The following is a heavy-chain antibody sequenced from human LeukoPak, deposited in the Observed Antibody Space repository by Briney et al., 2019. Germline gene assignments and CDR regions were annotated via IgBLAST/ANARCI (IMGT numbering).Heavy chain of an antibody. J-gene: IGHJ6*02. CDR2: ISSDGVNK. V-gene: IGHV3-30*18. D-gene: IGHD6-19*01. CDR3: AKDPIAVAGNNYYGMDV. CDR1: GFTFSSFG. Sequence: GGSLRLSCAASGFTFSSFGMHWVRHAPGKGLEWVAVISSDGVNKYYAASVKGRLTISRDNSKNTLYLQMNSLRAEDTALYYCAKDPIAVAGNNYYGMDVWGQGTTVTVSS.